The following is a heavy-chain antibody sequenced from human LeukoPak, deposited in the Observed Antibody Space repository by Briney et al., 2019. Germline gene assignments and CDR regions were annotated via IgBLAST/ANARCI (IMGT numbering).Heavy chain of an antibody. V-gene: IGHV4-30-2*01. CDR1: GXXISSGGYS. Sequence: SQTLSLTCAVSGXXISSGGYSWSXIRQPXGKGLEWIGYIYHSGSTYYNPSLKSRVTMSVDTSQNQFSLKLSSVTAADTAVYHCARVSVSGYGYYYFDYWGQGTLVTVSS. CDR2: IYHSGST. J-gene: IGHJ4*02. D-gene: IGHD5-12*01. CDR3: ARVSVSGYGYYYFDY.